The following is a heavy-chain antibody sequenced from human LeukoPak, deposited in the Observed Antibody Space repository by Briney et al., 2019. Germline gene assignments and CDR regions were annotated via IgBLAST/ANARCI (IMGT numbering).Heavy chain of an antibody. CDR1: GFTFSKYY. J-gene: IGHJ5*02. CDR2: IVNSGGTT. D-gene: IGHD3-10*01. V-gene: IGHV3-11*01. CDR3: AGGYGSGSYSA. Sequence: GGSLRLSCAASGFTFSKYYMSWIRQALGKGLEWISYIVNSGGTTSYADSVQGRFTISSDDAKNSLYLQMNSLRAEDTAVYYCAGGYGSGSYSAWGQGIPVTVSS.